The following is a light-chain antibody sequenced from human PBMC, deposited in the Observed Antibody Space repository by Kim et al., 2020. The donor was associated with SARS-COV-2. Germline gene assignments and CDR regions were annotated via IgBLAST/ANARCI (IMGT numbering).Light chain of an antibody. J-gene: IGLJ3*02. CDR3: AAWDDSLNGRGV. V-gene: IGLV1-44*01. CDR2: YND. CDR1: TSNIGSNT. Sequence: QSVLTQPPSASGTPGQRVTISCSGSTSNIGSNTVSWYQQLPGTAPKLLIYYNDRRPSGVPDRFSGSKSGTSASLAISGLQSEDEADYYCAAWDDSLNGRGVFGGGTKLTVL.